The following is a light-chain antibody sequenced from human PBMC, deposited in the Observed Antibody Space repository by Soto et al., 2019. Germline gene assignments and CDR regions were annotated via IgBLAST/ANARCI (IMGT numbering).Light chain of an antibody. V-gene: IGKV4-1*01. CDR1: QSVFYSPTNKNN. CDR2: WAS. J-gene: IGKJ1*01. Sequence: DTVMTQSPDSLAVSLGERATINCRSSQSVFYSPTNKNNLAWYQQKPGQPPKLLIYWASTRQSGVPDRFSGSGSATDFTLTISSLQAEDVAVYYCQQYYSSPPWTFGQGTKVDIK. CDR3: QQYYSSPPWT.